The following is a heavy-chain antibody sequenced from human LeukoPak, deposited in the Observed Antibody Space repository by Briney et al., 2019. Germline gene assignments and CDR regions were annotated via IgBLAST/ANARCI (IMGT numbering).Heavy chain of an antibody. CDR2: IRFDGNNK. J-gene: IGHJ6*02. D-gene: IGHD3-10*01. Sequence: GGSLRLSCAASGFTFSSYGMHWVRQAPGKGLEWVAFIRFDGNNKYYADSVKGRFTISRDNSKNTLYLQMNSLRAEDTAVYYCAKGHYYGSGSYYYYGMDVWGQGTTVTVSS. V-gene: IGHV3-30*02. CDR1: GFTFSSYG. CDR3: AKGHYYGSGSYYYYGMDV.